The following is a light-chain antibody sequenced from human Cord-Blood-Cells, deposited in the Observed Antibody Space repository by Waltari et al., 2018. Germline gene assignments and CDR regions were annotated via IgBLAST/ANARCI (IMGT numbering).Light chain of an antibody. J-gene: IGLJ2*01. CDR2: DVS. CDR1: SSDVGGYNY. V-gene: IGLV2-14*01. Sequence: QSALTQPASVSGSPGQSITISCTGTSSDVGGYNYVSWYQQHPGKVPKRMIYDVSKRPSGVSNRFSGSKSGNTASLTISGLQAEDEADYYCSSYTSSSTVVFGGGTKLTVL. CDR3: SSYTSSSTVV.